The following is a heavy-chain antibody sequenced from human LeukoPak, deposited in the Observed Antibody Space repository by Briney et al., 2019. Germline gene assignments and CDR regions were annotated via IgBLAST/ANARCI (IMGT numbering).Heavy chain of an antibody. CDR3: AKDFNDCSSTSCLLYYYYYGMDV. D-gene: IGHD2-2*01. Sequence: GGSLRLSCAASGFTFSSYGMHWVRQAPGKGLEWVAVISYDGSNKYYADSVKGRFTISRDNSKNTLYLQMNSLRAEDTAVYYCAKDFNDCSSTSCLLYYYYYGMDVWGKGTTVTVSS. CDR2: ISYDGSNK. J-gene: IGHJ6*04. CDR1: GFTFSSYG. V-gene: IGHV3-30*18.